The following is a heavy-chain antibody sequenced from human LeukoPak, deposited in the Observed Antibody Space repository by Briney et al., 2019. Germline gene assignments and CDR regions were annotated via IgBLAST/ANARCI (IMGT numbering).Heavy chain of an antibody. J-gene: IGHJ6*03. D-gene: IGHD6-6*01. V-gene: IGHV4-59*01. CDR1: GGSISSYY. CDR3: AREGLRSIAARRGTRDYMDV. CDR2: IYYSGST. Sequence: NPSETLSLTCTVSGGSISSYYWSWIRQPPGKGLEWIGYIYYSGSTNYNPSLKSRVTISVDTSKNQFSLKLSSVTAADTAVYYCAREGLRSIAARRGTRDYMDVWGKGTTVIVSS.